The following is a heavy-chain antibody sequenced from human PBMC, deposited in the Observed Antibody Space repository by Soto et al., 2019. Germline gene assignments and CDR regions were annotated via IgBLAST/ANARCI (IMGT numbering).Heavy chain of an antibody. V-gene: IGHV4-59*01. D-gene: IGHD6-13*01. J-gene: IGHJ6*02. Sequence: SQTLSLTCTVAGGSISRYYWSWIRQPPGKXLEWIGYIYYSGSTNYNPSLKSRVTISVDTSKNQFSLKLSSVTAADTAVYYCARDKRYSSSWFPGYNGMDVWGQGTTVTVS. CDR2: IYYSGST. CDR3: ARDKRYSSSWFPGYNGMDV. CDR1: GGSISRYY.